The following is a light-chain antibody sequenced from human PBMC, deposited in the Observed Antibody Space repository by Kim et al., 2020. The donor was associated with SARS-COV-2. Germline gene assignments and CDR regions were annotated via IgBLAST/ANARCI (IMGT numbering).Light chain of an antibody. CDR1: RSNIVSNA. Sequence: PGERFTISCSGSRSNIVSNAVNWYQQLPGTAPKLLIYNNDQRPSGVPDRFSGSKSGTSASLAISGLQSEDEADYYCAAWDDRLYVVFGGGTQLTVL. V-gene: IGLV1-44*01. CDR2: NND. CDR3: AAWDDRLYVV. J-gene: IGLJ2*01.